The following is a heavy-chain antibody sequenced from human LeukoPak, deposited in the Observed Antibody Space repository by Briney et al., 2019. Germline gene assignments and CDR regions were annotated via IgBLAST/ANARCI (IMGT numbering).Heavy chain of an antibody. D-gene: IGHD6-13*01. J-gene: IGHJ4*02. CDR2: IYPGDSDT. V-gene: IGHV5-51*01. CDR3: ERHFDGTVFDF. CDR1: GYAFTTYW. Sequence: GESLKISCKSSGYAFTTYWIGRGRQMPGKGLEWMGIIYPGDSDTRYSPSFQGQVTISADKSISTAYLQWSSLKASDTAMYYCERHFDGTVFDFWGQGTLVTVSS.